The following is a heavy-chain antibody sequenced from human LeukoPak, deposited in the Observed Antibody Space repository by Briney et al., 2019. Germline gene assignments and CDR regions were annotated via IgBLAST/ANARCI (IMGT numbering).Heavy chain of an antibody. V-gene: IGHV1-8*01. Sequence: ASVKVSFRASVYTFTSYDIFWVRQATGQGLEWMGWMSPNSGSTGSAQKFQGRITMTRHTSISTAYMELSSLRSDDTAVYFRARDRGTAYDTAGGYWGQGTLVTVSS. CDR2: MSPNSGST. CDR1: VYTFTSYD. CDR3: ARDRGTAYDTAGGY. D-gene: IGHD3-9*01. J-gene: IGHJ4*02.